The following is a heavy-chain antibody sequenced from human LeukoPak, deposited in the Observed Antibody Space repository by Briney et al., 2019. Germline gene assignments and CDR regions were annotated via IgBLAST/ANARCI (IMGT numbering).Heavy chain of an antibody. J-gene: IGHJ6*02. CDR3: ARVEQLVTPFYYYGMDV. D-gene: IGHD6-13*01. V-gene: IGHV3-30-3*01. Sequence: GGSLRLSCAASGFTFSSYAMHGVRQAPGKGLEGVAVISYDGSNKYYADSVKGRFTISRDNSKNTLYLQMNSLRAEDTAVYYCARVEQLVTPFYYYGMDVWGQGTTVSVSS. CDR1: GFTFSSYA. CDR2: ISYDGSNK.